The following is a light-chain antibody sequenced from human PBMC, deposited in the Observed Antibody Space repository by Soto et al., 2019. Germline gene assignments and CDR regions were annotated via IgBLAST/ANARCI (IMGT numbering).Light chain of an antibody. V-gene: IGKV1-39*01. CDR2: ATS. J-gene: IGKJ1*01. Sequence: PMTQSPSSLSASVGDRVTITCRASQSISTFLNWYQQKLGKDPKLQIYATSNLQGGVPSRFSGSGFGTDFTLTITSLQPEDFARYYCQQSSDSAQTFGQGPKVEI. CDR3: QQSSDSAQT. CDR1: QSISTF.